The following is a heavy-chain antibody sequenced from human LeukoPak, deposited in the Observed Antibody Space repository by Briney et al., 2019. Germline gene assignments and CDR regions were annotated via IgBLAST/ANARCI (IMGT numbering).Heavy chain of an antibody. D-gene: IGHD3-22*01. CDR1: GYTFTGYY. CDR3: AGVSSGFSLYYFDY. CDR2: INPNSGGT. V-gene: IGHV1-2*02. Sequence: ASVKVSCKASGYTFTGYYLHWVGQAPGQGLEWMGWINPNSGGTDYAQKFQGRVTMTRDTSISTAYMELSRLRSDDTAVYFCAGVSSGFSLYYFDYWGQGTLVTVSS. J-gene: IGHJ4*02.